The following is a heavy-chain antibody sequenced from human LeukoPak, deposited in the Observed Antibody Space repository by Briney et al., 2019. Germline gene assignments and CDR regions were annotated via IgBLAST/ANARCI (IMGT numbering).Heavy chain of an antibody. V-gene: IGHV4-59*08. CDR3: ARQSSGIAVAGTNPFDY. CDR1: GGSISSYY. J-gene: IGHJ4*02. D-gene: IGHD6-19*01. Sequence: SETLSLTCTVSGGSISSYYWSWIRQPPGKGLEWIGYIYYSGSTNYNPSLKSRVTISVDTSKNQFSLKLSSATAADTAVYYCARQSSGIAVAGTNPFDYWGQGTLVTVSS. CDR2: IYYSGST.